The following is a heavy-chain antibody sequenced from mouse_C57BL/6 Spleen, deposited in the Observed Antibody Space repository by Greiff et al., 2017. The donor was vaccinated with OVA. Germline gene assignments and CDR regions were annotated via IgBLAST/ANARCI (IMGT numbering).Heavy chain of an antibody. Sequence: QVQLKESGPELVKPGASVKISCKASGYSFTSYYIHWVKQRPGQGLEWIGWIYPGSGNTKYNEKFKGKATLTADTSSSTAYMQLSSLTSEDSAVYYCASITTVVANFDYWGQGTTLTVSS. CDR3: ASITTVVANFDY. V-gene: IGHV1-66*01. J-gene: IGHJ2*01. CDR2: IYPGSGNT. CDR1: GYSFTSYY. D-gene: IGHD1-1*01.